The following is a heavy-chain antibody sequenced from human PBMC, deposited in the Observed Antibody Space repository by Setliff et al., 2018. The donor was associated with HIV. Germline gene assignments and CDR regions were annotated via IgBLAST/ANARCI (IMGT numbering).Heavy chain of an antibody. CDR3: ARDRVPLDAGDAFDI. D-gene: IGHD3-10*01. J-gene: IGHJ3*02. Sequence: PSETLSLTCTVSGGSISSSSYYWGWIRQPPGKGLEWIGSIYYSGSTYYNPSLKSRVTISADTSKNQFSLKLSSVTAADTAVYFCARDRVPLDAGDAFDIWGQGTMVTVSS. V-gene: IGHV4-39*02. CDR2: IYYSGST. CDR1: GGSISSSSYY.